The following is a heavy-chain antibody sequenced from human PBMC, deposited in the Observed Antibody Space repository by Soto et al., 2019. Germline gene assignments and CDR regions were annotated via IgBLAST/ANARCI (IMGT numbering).Heavy chain of an antibody. CDR3: AKDAVPGPPDYFDF. CDR2: ISSGGRHQ. D-gene: IGHD6-19*01. J-gene: IGHJ4*02. CDR1: GFTVSAYE. V-gene: IGHV3-30*04. Sequence: GGSLRLSCVGSGFTVSAYEIHWVRQAPGKGLDWVAVISSGGRHQFYTDSVRGRFTISRDDSKNTVYLQMNNLTPQDAAIYYCAKDAVPGPPDYFDFWGQGTLVTVSS.